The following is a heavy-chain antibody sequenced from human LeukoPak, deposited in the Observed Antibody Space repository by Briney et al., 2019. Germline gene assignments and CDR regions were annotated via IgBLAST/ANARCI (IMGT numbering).Heavy chain of an antibody. CDR3: AKGFFRNTMVRGGGFDY. J-gene: IGHJ4*02. CDR2: ISYDGSNK. D-gene: IGHD3-10*01. V-gene: IGHV3-30*18. CDR1: GFTFSSYG. Sequence: PGGSLRLSCAASGFTFSSYGTHWVRQAPGKGLEWVAVISYDGSNKYYADSVKGRFTHSRDNSKNTLYLEMNRLRAEDTAVYFCAKGFFRNTMVRGGGFDYWGQGTLVTVSS.